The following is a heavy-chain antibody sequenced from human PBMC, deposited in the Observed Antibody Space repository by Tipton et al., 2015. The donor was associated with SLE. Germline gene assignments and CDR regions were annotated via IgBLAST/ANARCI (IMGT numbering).Heavy chain of an antibody. Sequence: AGLVKPSETLSLTCAVYGGSFSGYSWNWIRQPPGKGLQWIGAMFYSGSAHYNPSLKGRVAISVDTSKNVFSLNVSSVTAADTAVYYCVRLRREHQIVRLGWFWGLGTLVTVSS. CDR3: VRLRREHQIVRLGWF. D-gene: IGHD2/OR15-2a*01. CDR2: MFYSGSA. V-gene: IGHV4-34*12. CDR1: GGSFSGYS. J-gene: IGHJ1*01.